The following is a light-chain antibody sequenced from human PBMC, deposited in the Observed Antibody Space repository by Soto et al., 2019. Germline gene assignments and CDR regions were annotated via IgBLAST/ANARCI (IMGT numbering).Light chain of an antibody. J-gene: IGLJ3*02. CDR1: TSDVGGYNY. Sequence: QSALNQPASVSGSPGQSITISCTGTTSDVGGYNYVSWYQQHPGKAPKLMIYDVSNRPSGVSNRFSGSKSGNTASLTISGLQAEDEADYYCSSYTSSSTPWVFGGGTKLTVL. V-gene: IGLV2-14*01. CDR3: SSYTSSSTPWV. CDR2: DVS.